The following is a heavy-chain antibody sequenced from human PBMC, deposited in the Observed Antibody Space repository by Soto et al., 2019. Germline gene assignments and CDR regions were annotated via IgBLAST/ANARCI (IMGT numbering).Heavy chain of an antibody. CDR1: GFTFSNNG. CDR3: ARLVPGTWFGDY. V-gene: IGHV3-23*01. J-gene: IGHJ4*02. D-gene: IGHD6-19*01. CDR2: TSDGST. Sequence: EVQLLGSGGGSVQPGGSLRLSCEASGFTFSNNGMTWVRQAPGKGLEWLSATSDGSTFYRESVKGRFTMSRDDSINMLFLHMSSLRAEDTATYYCARLVPGTWFGDYWGQGILVSVSS.